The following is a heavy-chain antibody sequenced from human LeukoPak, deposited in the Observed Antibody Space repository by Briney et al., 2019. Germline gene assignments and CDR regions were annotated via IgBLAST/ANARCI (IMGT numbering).Heavy chain of an antibody. Sequence: GGSLRLSCAASGFTVSSKYMSWVCQAPGKGLEWAAVIYSGGTTNHADSVKGRFTMSRDNSKNSLYLQMNSLRAEDTAIYYCVRMVSGWPNWIDPWGQGTLVTVSS. CDR2: IYSGGTT. V-gene: IGHV3-66*01. CDR3: VRMVSGWPNWIDP. D-gene: IGHD6-19*01. J-gene: IGHJ5*02. CDR1: GFTVSSKY.